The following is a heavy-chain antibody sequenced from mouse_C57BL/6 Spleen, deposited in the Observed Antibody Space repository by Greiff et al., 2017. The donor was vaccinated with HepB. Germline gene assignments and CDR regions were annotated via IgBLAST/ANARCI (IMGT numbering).Heavy chain of an antibody. D-gene: IGHD2-3*01. CDR1: GYAFSSSW. CDR2: IYPGDGDT. Sequence: VKLQESGPELVKPGASVKISCKASGYAFSSSWMNWVKQRPGKGLEWIGRIYPGDGDTNYNGKFKGKATLTADKSSSTAYMQLSSLTSEDSAVYFCARGGWLLRYFDYGGQGTTLTVSS. CDR3: ARGGWLLRYFDY. J-gene: IGHJ2*01. V-gene: IGHV1-82*01.